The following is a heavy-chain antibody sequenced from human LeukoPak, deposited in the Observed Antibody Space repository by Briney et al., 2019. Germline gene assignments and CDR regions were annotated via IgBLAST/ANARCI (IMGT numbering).Heavy chain of an antibody. CDR1: GGSISSYY. J-gene: IGHJ5*02. Sequence: PSETLSLTCTVSGGSISSYYWSWIRQPPGKGLEWIGYIYYSGSTNYNPSLKSRVTISVDTSKNQFSLKLSSVTAADTAVYYCARGGSSWYSYWFDPWGQGTLVTVSS. CDR2: IYYSGST. V-gene: IGHV4-59*01. CDR3: ARGGSSWYSYWFDP. D-gene: IGHD6-13*01.